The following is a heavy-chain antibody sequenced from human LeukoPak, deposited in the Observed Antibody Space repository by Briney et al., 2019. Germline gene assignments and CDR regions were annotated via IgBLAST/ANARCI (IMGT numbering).Heavy chain of an antibody. CDR2: IYHSGST. D-gene: IGHD2-2*01. J-gene: IGHJ3*02. CDR3: AGVVVPAAIWYAFDI. CDR1: GGSISSSSYY. Sequence: SETLSLTCTVSGGSISSSSYYWGWIRQPPGKGLEWIGSIYHSGSTYYNPSLKSRVTISVDTSKNQFSLKLSSVTAADTAVYYCAGVVVPAAIWYAFDIWGQGTMVTVSS. V-gene: IGHV4-39*07.